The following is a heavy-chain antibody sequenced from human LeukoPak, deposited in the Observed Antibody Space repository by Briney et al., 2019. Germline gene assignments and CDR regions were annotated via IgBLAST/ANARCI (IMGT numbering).Heavy chain of an antibody. J-gene: IGHJ3*02. V-gene: IGHV3-33*01. D-gene: IGHD3-22*01. CDR1: GFTFSSYG. CDR2: IWKDGSNK. Sequence: GGSLPLSCAASGFTFSSYGMHWVRQAPGKGLEWVAVIWKDGSNKYYADSVKGRFTISRDNSKNTLYLQMNSLRAEDTAVYYCARIHSLYYYDSSGHGAFDIWGQGTMVTVSS. CDR3: ARIHSLYYYDSSGHGAFDI.